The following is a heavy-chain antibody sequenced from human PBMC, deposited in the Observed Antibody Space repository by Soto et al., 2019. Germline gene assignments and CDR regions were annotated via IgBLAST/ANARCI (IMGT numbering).Heavy chain of an antibody. CDR1: GGSISSYY. Sequence: SETLSLTCTVSGGSISSYYWSWIRQPPGKGLEWIGYIYYSGSTNYNPSLKSRVTISVDTSKNQFSLKLSSVTAVDTAVYYCTRKVNGYNPFDDWGQGTLVTVSS. D-gene: IGHD5-12*01. V-gene: IGHV4-59*12. J-gene: IGHJ4*02. CDR2: IYYSGST. CDR3: TRKVNGYNPFDD.